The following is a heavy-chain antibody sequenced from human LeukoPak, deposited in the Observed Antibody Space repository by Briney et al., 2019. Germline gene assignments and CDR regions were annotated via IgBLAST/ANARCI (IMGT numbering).Heavy chain of an antibody. Sequence: GGTLRLTCAASGFTFSSYAMSWVRQAPGKGLEWPSAISRRGGSPYYADSLKRRLTISRDNSKNTLYLQMNSLRAEDTAVYSCAKDSGIVATRRAVMYYFDYWGQGTLVTVSS. D-gene: IGHD5-12*01. J-gene: IGHJ4*02. CDR2: ISRRGGSP. CDR1: GFTFSSYA. V-gene: IGHV3-23*01. CDR3: AKDSGIVATRRAVMYYFDY.